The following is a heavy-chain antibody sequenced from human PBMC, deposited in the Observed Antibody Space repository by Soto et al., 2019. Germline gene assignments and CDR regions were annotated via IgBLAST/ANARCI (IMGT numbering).Heavy chain of an antibody. Sequence: ASVKVSCKASGYTFTSYAIHWVRQAPGQRLEWMGWINAGNGNTKYSQKFQGRVTITRDTSASTAYMELSSLRSEDTAVYYCARSSMVRGVRYYFDYWGQGTLVTFSS. CDR1: GYTFTSYA. J-gene: IGHJ4*02. V-gene: IGHV1-3*01. D-gene: IGHD3-10*01. CDR3: ARSSMVRGVRYYFDY. CDR2: INAGNGNT.